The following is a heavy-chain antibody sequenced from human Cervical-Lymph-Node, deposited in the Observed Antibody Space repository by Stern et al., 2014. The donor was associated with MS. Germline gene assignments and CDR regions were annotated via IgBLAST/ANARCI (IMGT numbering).Heavy chain of an antibody. J-gene: IGHJ5*02. CDR2: INTKTGTA. D-gene: IGHD2-2*01. CDR3: ATISLGPTAADS. V-gene: IGHV7-4-1*02. CDR1: GYSFTSYA. Sequence: QVQLVQSGSDLRKPGASVRVSCKTSGYSFTSYAINWVRQAPGHGLEWLGRINTKTGTATYAQGFTGRFVFFLDASVSTAFLQVSSLRSEDTAIYYCATISLGPTAADSWGQGTLITVSS.